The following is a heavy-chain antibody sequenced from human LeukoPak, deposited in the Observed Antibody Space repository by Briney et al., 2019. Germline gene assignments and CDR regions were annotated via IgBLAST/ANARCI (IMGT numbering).Heavy chain of an antibody. D-gene: IGHD3-10*01. Sequence: GESLKISCEGSGYSFTMYWIGWVRQMPGKGLEWMGIIYPGDSDTRYSPSFQGQVTISADKSINTAYLQWTSLKASDTALYYCARLAYGLDYYYYMDVWGKGTTVTVSS. CDR1: GYSFTMYW. CDR3: ARLAYGLDYYYYMDV. J-gene: IGHJ6*03. V-gene: IGHV5-51*01. CDR2: IYPGDSDT.